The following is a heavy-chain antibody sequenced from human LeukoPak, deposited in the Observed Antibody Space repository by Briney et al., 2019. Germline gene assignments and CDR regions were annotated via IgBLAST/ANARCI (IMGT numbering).Heavy chain of an antibody. Sequence: ASVKVSCKASGYTFTSYDINWVRQATGQGLEWMGWMNPNSGNTGYAQKFQGRVTITRNTSISTAYMELSSLRSEDTAVYYCARDGPFHYYGSGSYDYAFDIWGQGTMVTVSS. CDR1: GYTFTSYD. CDR3: ARDGPFHYYGSGSYDYAFDI. V-gene: IGHV1-8*03. CDR2: MNPNSGNT. J-gene: IGHJ3*02. D-gene: IGHD3-10*01.